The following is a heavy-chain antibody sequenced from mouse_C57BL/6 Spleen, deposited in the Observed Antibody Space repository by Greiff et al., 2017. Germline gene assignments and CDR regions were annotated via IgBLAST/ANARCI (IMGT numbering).Heavy chain of an antibody. Sequence: EVQLQQSGPELVKPGASVKIPCKASGYTFTDYNMDWVKQSHGKSLEWIGDINPNNGGTIYNQKFKGKATLTVDKSSSTAYMELRSLTSEDTAVYYCARIYYDYDVSYFDYWGQGTTLTVSS. J-gene: IGHJ2*01. CDR2: INPNNGGT. V-gene: IGHV1-18*01. D-gene: IGHD2-4*01. CDR3: ARIYYDYDVSYFDY. CDR1: GYTFTDYN.